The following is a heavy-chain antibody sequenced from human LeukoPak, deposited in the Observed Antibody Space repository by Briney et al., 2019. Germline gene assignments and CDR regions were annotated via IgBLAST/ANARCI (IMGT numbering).Heavy chain of an antibody. Sequence: SETLSLTCTVSGDSIVSGGYYWTWIRQSAGKGLEWIGRIYTSGSTNYNPSLKSRVTMSVDTSKNQFSLKLSSVTAADTAVYYCARDWGRITMVRGVPSYYYYYMDVWGKGTTVTVSS. J-gene: IGHJ6*03. CDR1: GDSIVSGGYY. CDR2: IYTSGST. V-gene: IGHV4-61*02. D-gene: IGHD3-10*01. CDR3: ARDWGRITMVRGVPSYYYYYMDV.